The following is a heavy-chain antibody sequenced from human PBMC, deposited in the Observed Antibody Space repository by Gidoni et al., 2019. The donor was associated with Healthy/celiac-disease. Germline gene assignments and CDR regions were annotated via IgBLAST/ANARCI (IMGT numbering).Heavy chain of an antibody. Sequence: QVQLQESGPGLVKPSQTLSLTCTVSGGSISSGDYYWSWIRQPPGKGLEWIGYLYYSGSTYYNPSLKSRVTISVDTSKNQFSLKLSSVTAADTAVYYCARETARATGAADYWGQGTLVTVSS. V-gene: IGHV4-30-4*01. J-gene: IGHJ4*02. D-gene: IGHD6-13*01. CDR2: LYYSGST. CDR1: GGSISSGDYY. CDR3: ARETARATGAADY.